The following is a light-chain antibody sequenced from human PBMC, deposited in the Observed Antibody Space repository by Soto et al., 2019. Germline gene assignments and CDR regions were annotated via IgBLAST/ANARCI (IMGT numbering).Light chain of an antibody. CDR3: CSYAGSYKGYV. J-gene: IGLJ1*01. V-gene: IGLV2-11*01. CDR2: DVS. Sequence: QSVLTQPRSVSGSPGQSVTISCTGTGSDVGGYNYVSWYQQHPGKAPKLMIYDVSKRPSGVPDRFSGSKSGNTASLTISGLQAEDEADYYCCSYAGSYKGYVFGTGTKVTVL. CDR1: GSDVGGYNY.